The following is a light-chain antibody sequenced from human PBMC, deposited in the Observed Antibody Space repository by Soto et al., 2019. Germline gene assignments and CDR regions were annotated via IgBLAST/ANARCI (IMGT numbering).Light chain of an antibody. J-gene: IGLJ3*02. CDR1: SSDVGSYNL. Sequence: QSALTQPASVSGSPGQSITISCTGTSSDVGSYNLVSWYQQRPGKAPKLMIYEVSKRPSGVSNRFSGSKSGNTASLTISGVQAEDEDDYSCCSYAGSSTWVFGGGTKLTVL. V-gene: IGLV2-23*02. CDR2: EVS. CDR3: CSYAGSSTWV.